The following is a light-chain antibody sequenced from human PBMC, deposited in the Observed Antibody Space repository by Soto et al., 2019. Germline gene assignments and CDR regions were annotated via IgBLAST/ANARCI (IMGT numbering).Light chain of an antibody. CDR3: QQYGSSLPIT. J-gene: IGKJ5*01. Sequence: EIVLTQSPGTLSLSPGERATLSCRASQSLSSSYLAWYQQKPGQAPRLLIYDASSRVTGIPDRFSGSGSGTDFTLTINRLEPEDFAVYYCQQYGSSLPITFGQGTRLEI. CDR2: DAS. CDR1: QSLSSSY. V-gene: IGKV3-20*01.